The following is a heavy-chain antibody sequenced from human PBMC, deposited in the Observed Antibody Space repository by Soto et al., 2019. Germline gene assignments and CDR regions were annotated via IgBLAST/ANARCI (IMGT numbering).Heavy chain of an antibody. CDR1: GYPFTRSA. CDR3: ARDLPLTNWNNFYTNNRFDP. CDR2: INAGNHHT. D-gene: IGHD3-16*01. Sequence: QVQLVQSGAEVRKPGASVKVSCQASGYPFTRSAIHWLRQAPGQRLEWVGWINAGNHHTKYSQKFQGRESITTDTSARTVFMDVISLTSEDTAVYYCARDLPLTNWNNFYTNNRFDPWGQGTLVTVS. J-gene: IGHJ5*02. V-gene: IGHV1-3*01.